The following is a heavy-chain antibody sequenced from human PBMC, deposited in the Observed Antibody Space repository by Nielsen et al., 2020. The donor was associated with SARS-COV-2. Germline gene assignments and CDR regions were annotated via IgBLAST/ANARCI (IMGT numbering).Heavy chain of an antibody. J-gene: IGHJ6*03. CDR2: INHSGST. CDR1: NDYIRSSDYY. V-gene: IGHV4-34*01. Sequence: GSLRLSCSVANDYIRSSDYYWSWIRQPPGKGLEWIGEINHSGSTNYNPSLKSRVTISVDTSKNQFSLKLSSVTAADTAVYYCARARIAAASKNYYYMDVWGKGTTVTVSS. D-gene: IGHD6-13*01. CDR3: ARARIAAASKNYYYMDV.